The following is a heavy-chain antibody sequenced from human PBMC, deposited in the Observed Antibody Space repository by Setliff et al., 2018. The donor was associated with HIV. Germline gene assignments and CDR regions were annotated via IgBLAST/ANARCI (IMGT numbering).Heavy chain of an antibody. CDR3: ARLCRTRADTAYYNFWSGYRNWFDP. D-gene: IGHD3-3*01. CDR1: GGSISSGDYY. Sequence: PSETLSLTCTVSGGSISSGDYYWSWIRQPPGKGLEWIGYIYHSGSTYYNPSLKSRVTISVDTSKNQFSLKLSSVTAADTAVYYCARLCRTRADTAYYNFWSGYRNWFDPWGQGTLVTAPQ. V-gene: IGHV4-30-2*03. J-gene: IGHJ5*02. CDR2: IYHSGST.